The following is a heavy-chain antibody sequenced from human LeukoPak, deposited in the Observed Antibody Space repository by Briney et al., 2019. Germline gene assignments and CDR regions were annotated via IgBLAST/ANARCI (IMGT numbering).Heavy chain of an antibody. J-gene: IGHJ4*02. CDR3: ARDRGRFDY. Sequence: ASVKVSCKASGYTFTSFGITWVRQAPGQGLERMGIINPSGGSTSYAQKFQGRVTMTRDTSTSTVYMELSSLRSEDTAVYYCARDRGRFDYWGQGTLVTVSS. CDR2: INPSGGST. V-gene: IGHV1-46*01. D-gene: IGHD5-24*01. CDR1: GYTFTSFG.